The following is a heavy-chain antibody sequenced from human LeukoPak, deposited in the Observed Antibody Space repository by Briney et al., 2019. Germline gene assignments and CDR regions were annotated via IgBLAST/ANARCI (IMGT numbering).Heavy chain of an antibody. CDR2: IIPIFGKA. V-gene: IGHV1-69*13. J-gene: IGHJ6*03. CDR1: GGTFSSYA. Sequence: SVKVSCKASGGTFSSYAISWVRQAPGQGLEWMGGIIPIFGKANYAQKFQGRVTITADESTSTAYMELSSLRSEDTAVYYCARGADLPYYMDVWGKGTTVTVSS. CDR3: ARGADLPYYMDV.